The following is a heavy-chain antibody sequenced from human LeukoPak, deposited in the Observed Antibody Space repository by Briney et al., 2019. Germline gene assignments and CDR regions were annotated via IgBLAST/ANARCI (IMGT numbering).Heavy chain of an antibody. V-gene: IGHV5-51*01. D-gene: IGHD5-12*01. Sequence: GESLQISCKGSGYSFTSYWIGWVRPLPGKGLEWMGIIYPGDSDTRYSPSFQGQVTISADKSISTAYLQWSSLKASDTAMYYCARHHTRADGYNSEYYFDYWGQGTLVTVSS. CDR2: IYPGDSDT. CDR3: ARHHTRADGYNSEYYFDY. J-gene: IGHJ4*02. CDR1: GYSFTSYW.